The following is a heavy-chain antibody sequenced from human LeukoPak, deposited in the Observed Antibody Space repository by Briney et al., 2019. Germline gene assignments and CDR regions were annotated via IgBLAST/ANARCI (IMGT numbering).Heavy chain of an antibody. J-gene: IGHJ6*03. D-gene: IGHD3-3*01. CDR2: IYSDGST. Sequence: GESLRLSCTAFGFIVSSNYMSWVRQTPGKGLEWVSVIYSDGSTYYADSVKGRFTISRDNSKNTLYLQMDSLRADDTAVYYCARDDPTGIFGPQYYMDVWGKGTTVTVSS. V-gene: IGHV3-66*02. CDR3: ARDDPTGIFGPQYYMDV. CDR1: GFIVSSNY.